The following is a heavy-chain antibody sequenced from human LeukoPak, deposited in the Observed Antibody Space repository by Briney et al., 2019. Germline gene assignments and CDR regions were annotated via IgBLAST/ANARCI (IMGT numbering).Heavy chain of an antibody. CDR3: ARGRRVEMATILDY. CDR2: IKQDGSEK. Sequence: GGSLRLSCAASGFTFSSYWMSWVRQAPGKGLEWVANIKQDGSEKYYVDSVKGRLTISRDNAKNSLYLQMNSLRAEDTAVYYCARGRRVEMATILDYWGQGTLVTVSS. J-gene: IGHJ4*02. V-gene: IGHV3-7*01. CDR1: GFTFSSYW. D-gene: IGHD5-24*01.